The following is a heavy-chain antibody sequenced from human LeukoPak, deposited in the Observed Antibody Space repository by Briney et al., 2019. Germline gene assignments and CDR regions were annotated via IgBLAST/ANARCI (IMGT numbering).Heavy chain of an antibody. CDR3: AREGYSSGWYSFDY. V-gene: IGHV1-18*01. CDR2: ISAYNGNT. D-gene: IGHD6-19*01. CDR1: GYTFTSYG. J-gene: IGHJ4*02. Sequence: ASVKVSCEASGYTFTSYGISWVRQAPGQGLEWMGWISAYNGNTNYAQKLQGRVTMTTDTSTSTAYMELRSLRSDDTAVYYCAREGYSSGWYSFDYWGQGTLVTVSS.